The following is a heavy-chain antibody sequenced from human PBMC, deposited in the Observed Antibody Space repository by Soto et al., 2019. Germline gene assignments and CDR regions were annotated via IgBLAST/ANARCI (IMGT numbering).Heavy chain of an antibody. CDR3: ASQPRCTSTYCLGYDYYFQS. CDR1: GGFISNRIYY. Sequence: SSETLSLTCTVSGGFISNRIYYWGWIRQSPGKGLEWIGSIYYSGSTYYNPSLKSRASMSVDASRNQFSLTLSSLTAADTAIYYCASQPRCTSTYCLGYDYYFQSWGQGTLVTVSS. CDR2: IYYSGST. V-gene: IGHV4-39*01. J-gene: IGHJ4*02. D-gene: IGHD2-2*01.